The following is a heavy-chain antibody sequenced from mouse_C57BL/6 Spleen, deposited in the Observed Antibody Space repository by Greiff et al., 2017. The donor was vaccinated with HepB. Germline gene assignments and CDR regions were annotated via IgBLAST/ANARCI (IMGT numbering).Heavy chain of an antibody. CDR3: ALNWDGIDY. J-gene: IGHJ2*01. V-gene: IGHV5-12*01. CDR1: GFTFSDYY. Sequence: EVKVVESGGGLVQPGGSLKLSCAASGFTFSDYYMYWVRQTPEKRLEWVAYISNGGGSTYYPDTVKGRFTISRDNAKNTLYLQMSRLKSEDTAMYYCALNWDGIDYWGQGTTLTVSS. CDR2: ISNGGGST. D-gene: IGHD4-1*01.